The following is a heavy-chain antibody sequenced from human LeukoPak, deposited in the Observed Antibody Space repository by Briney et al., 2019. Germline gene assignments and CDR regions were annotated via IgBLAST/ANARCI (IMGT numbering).Heavy chain of an antibody. CDR3: ASPIQITMVRGVAFDI. CDR1: GFTFDDYA. CDR2: ISWNSGSI. V-gene: IGHV3-9*01. D-gene: IGHD3-10*01. Sequence: GRSLRLSCAASGFTFDDYAMHWVRQAPGKGLEWVSGISWNSGSIGYADSVKGRFTISRDNAKNSLYLQMNSLRAEDTALYYCASPIQITMVRGVAFDIWGQGTMVTVSS. J-gene: IGHJ3*02.